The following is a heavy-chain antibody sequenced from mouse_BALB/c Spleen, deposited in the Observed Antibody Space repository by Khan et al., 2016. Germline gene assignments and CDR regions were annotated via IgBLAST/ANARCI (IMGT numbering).Heavy chain of an antibody. D-gene: IGHD1-1*02. CDR1: GYTFTSYW. CDR2: IYPGDGDT. V-gene: IGHV1-87*01. CDR3: ARGGNYYFDY. J-gene: IGHJ2*01. Sequence: VQLQESGPELARPGASVRLSCKASGYTFTSYWMQWVKQRPGQGLEWIGAIYPGDGDTRFTQKFKGKATLTADKSSSTAYMQLSSLASEDSAVYYCARGGNYYFDYWGQGTTLTVSS.